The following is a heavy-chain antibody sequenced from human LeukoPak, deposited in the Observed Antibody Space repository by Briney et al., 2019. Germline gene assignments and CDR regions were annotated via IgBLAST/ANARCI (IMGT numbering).Heavy chain of an antibody. CDR2: IDKDGRST. CDR3: ATWAFYHSLDV. V-gene: IGHV3-43*02. CDR1: GFTLGAFA. Sequence: GGSLRLSCAASGFTLGAFAMHWVRQAPGKGLEWVSLIDKDGRSTYYADSVKGRFTLSRDNSKNSLYLQMNSLRTEDTALYYCATWAFYHSLDVWGQGTTVTVSS. J-gene: IGHJ6*02. D-gene: IGHD1-26*01.